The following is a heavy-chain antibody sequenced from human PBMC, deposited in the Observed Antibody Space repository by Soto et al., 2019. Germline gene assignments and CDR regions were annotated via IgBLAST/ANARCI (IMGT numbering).Heavy chain of an antibody. CDR2: ISAYNGNT. Sequence: QVQLVQSGAEVKKPGASVKVSCKASGYTFTSYGISWVRQASGQGLEWMGWISAYNGNTKYAQKLQGRVTMTTDTSTSTAYMELRSLRSDDTAVYYCARDEAYKWNDGGWFDPWGQGTLFTVSS. V-gene: IGHV1-18*01. D-gene: IGHD1-1*01. CDR1: GYTFTSYG. CDR3: ARDEAYKWNDGGWFDP. J-gene: IGHJ5*02.